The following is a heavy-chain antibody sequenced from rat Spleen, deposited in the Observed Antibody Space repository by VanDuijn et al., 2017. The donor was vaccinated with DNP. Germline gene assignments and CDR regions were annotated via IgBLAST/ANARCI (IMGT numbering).Heavy chain of an antibody. D-gene: IGHD5-1*01. V-gene: IGHV5S13*01. J-gene: IGHJ2*01. CDR3: NLGGGY. CDR1: GLTFSNYG. Sequence: EVQLVESGGGLVQPGRSLKLSCAASGLTFSNYGMAWVRQAPTKGLEWFASITNSGGSTYYRDSEKGRFTISRDNAKSTLYLQMDSLRSEDTATYYCNLGGGYWGHGVMVTVSS. CDR2: ITNSGGST.